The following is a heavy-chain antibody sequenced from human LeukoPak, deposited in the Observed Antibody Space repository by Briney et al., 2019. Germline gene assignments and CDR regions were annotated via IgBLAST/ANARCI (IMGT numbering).Heavy chain of an antibody. V-gene: IGHV3-30*04. J-gene: IGHJ3*02. D-gene: IGHD5-18*01. CDR2: ISYDATNK. Sequence: QPGGSLRLSCAASGFIFSNYAMHWVRQAPGKGLEWVAVISYDATNKYYADSVKGRFTISRDNSKNTLYVQMNSLRAEDTAVYYCARAGGYSYGDLSFDIWGQGTMVTVSS. CDR3: ARAGGYSYGDLSFDI. CDR1: GFIFSNYA.